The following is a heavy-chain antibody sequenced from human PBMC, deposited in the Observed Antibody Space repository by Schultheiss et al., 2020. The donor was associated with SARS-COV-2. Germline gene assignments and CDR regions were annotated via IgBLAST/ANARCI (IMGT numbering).Heavy chain of an antibody. CDR1: GYTFTGYY. D-gene: IGHD2-2*03. CDR2: INPNSGGT. CDR3: ASGGLDFVIVPADIYDADYYYYMDV. Sequence: ASVKVSCKASGYTFTGYYMHWVRQAPGQGLGWMGWINPNSGGTNYAQQFQGRVTMTRDTSISTAYMELSRLGSDDTAVYYCASGGLDFVIVPADIYDADYYYYMDVWGKGTTVTVSS. J-gene: IGHJ6*03. V-gene: IGHV1-2*02.